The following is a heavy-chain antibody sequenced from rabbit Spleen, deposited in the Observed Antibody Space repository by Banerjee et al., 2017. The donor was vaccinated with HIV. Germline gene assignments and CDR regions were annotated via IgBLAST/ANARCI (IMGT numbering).Heavy chain of an antibody. J-gene: IGHJ4*01. CDR3: ARDLVGVIGWNFYL. V-gene: IGHV1S45*01. CDR1: GFSFGDRDV. Sequence: QEQLVESGGGLVQPEGSLTLTCTASGFSFGDRDVMCWVRQAPGKGLEWIACINVATGKPVYATWAKGRFTISRTSSTTVTLRMTSLTAADTATYFCARDLVGVIGWNFYLWGPGHPRHRL. D-gene: IGHD1-1*01. CDR2: INVATGKP.